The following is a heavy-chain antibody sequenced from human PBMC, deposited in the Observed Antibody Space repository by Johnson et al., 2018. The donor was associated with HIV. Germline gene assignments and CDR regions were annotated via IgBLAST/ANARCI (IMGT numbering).Heavy chain of an antibody. D-gene: IGHD6-19*01. V-gene: IGHV3-43*01. J-gene: IGHJ3*02. CDR3: ASPRAVAGGGAFDI. Sequence: QLVESGGVVVQPGGSLRLSCAASGFTFDDYTMHWVRQAPGKGLEWVSLISWDGGSTYYADSVKGRFTISRDNSKNSLYLQMNSLRAEDTAVYYCASPRAVAGGGAFDIWGQGTMVTVSS. CDR1: GFTFDDYT. CDR2: ISWDGGST.